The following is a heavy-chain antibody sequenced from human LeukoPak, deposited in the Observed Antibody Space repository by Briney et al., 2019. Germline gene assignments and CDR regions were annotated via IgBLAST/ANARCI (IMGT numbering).Heavy chain of an antibody. CDR1: GFTFSSYS. CDR2: ISGSSSYI. D-gene: IGHD1-26*01. V-gene: IGHV3-21*01. CDR3: VRVHSGSYQYYYYYYMDV. Sequence: GGSLRLSCAASGFTFSSYSMNWVRLAPGKGLEWVSSISGSSSYIYYADSVKGRFTISRDNANNSLYLQMNSLRAEDTAVYYCVRVHSGSYQYYYYYYMDVWGKGTTVTVSS. J-gene: IGHJ6*03.